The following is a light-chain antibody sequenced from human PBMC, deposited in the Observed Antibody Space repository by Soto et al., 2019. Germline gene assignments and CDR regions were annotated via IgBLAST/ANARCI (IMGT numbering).Light chain of an antibody. Sequence: DIQMTQSPSSLSASVGDRVTITCQASHDISNYLNWYQQKPGKAPKLLIYDASNLQTGVPSKFSGSGSGTEFTFTISRLQPEDIATYYCQQYDNLYTFGPGTKVDIK. CDR3: QQYDNLYT. J-gene: IGKJ3*01. V-gene: IGKV1-33*01. CDR2: DAS. CDR1: HDISNY.